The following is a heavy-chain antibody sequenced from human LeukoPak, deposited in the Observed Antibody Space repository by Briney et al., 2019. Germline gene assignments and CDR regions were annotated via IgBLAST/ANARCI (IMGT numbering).Heavy chain of an antibody. D-gene: IGHD1-26*01. V-gene: IGHV1-2*02. J-gene: IGHJ4*02. Sequence: GASVKVSCKASGYTFTVYYMHWVRQAPGQGLEWMGWINPNSGGTNYAQKFQGRVTMTRDTSISTAYMELSRLRSDDTAVYYCARDRTIVGATLFDYWGQGTLVTVSS. CDR3: ARDRTIVGATLFDY. CDR2: INPNSGGT. CDR1: GYTFTVYY.